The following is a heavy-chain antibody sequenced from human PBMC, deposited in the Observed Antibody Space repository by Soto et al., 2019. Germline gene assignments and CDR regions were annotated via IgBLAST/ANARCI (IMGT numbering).Heavy chain of an antibody. CDR3: ARERSVGYCITTTCPKPFYYYAMDV. V-gene: IGHV1-69*13. D-gene: IGHD2-2*01. CDR2: IIPIFGTP. J-gene: IGHJ6*02. Sequence: SVKVSCKPSGCTFTNYAFSWVRRAPGQGLEWMGGIIPIFGTPDYAQNFQGRVTITADESTRTASMELSSLRSDDTAVYYCARERSVGYCITTTCPKPFYYYAMDVWGQGTTVTVSS. CDR1: GCTFTNYA.